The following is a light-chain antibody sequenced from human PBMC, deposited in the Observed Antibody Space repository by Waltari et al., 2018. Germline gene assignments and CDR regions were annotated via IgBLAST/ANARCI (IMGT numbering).Light chain of an antibody. CDR3: HQYYNTPFT. Sequence: DIVMTQSPDSLAVSLGERATINFKSSQSVLSIPKHKNSLSWYQQKPGQPPKLRIYGASTRESGVPDRFSGSGSGTDFTLTISSLQAEDVAVYYCHQYYNTPFTFGPGTKVDIK. V-gene: IGKV4-1*01. CDR2: GAS. CDR1: QSVLSIPKHKNS. J-gene: IGKJ3*01.